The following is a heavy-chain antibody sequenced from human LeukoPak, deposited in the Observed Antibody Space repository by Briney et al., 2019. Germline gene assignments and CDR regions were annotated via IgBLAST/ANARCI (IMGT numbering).Heavy chain of an antibody. CDR1: GFTFSSYG. D-gene: IGHD2-15*01. V-gene: IGHV3-33*01. CDR3: ARGCSGGSCYPFDY. J-gene: IGHJ4*02. CDR2: IWYDGSNK. Sequence: GGSLRLSCAASGFTFSSYGMHWVRQAPGKGLEWVAVIWYDGSNKYYADSVKGRFTISRDNSKNTLYLQMNSLRAEDTAVYYCARGCSGGSCYPFDYWGQGTLVTASS.